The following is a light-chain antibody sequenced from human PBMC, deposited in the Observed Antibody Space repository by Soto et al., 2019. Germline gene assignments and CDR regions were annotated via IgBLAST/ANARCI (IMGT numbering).Light chain of an antibody. Sequence: DIVMTQSPDSLAVSLGERATINCKSSQSVLYSSNNKNYLAWYQQKSGQPPKLLINWASTRESGVPDRFSGSGSGTDFTLTISSLQAEDVAVYYCQQYYSSPRTFGQGTKVEIK. V-gene: IGKV4-1*01. CDR2: WAS. J-gene: IGKJ1*01. CDR3: QQYYSSPRT. CDR1: QSVLYSSNNKNY.